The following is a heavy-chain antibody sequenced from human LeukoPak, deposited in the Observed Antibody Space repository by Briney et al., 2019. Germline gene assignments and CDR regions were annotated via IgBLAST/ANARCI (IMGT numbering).Heavy chain of an antibody. V-gene: IGHV7-4-1*02. CDR3: ARGPLGAMVTIGYYYYGMDV. J-gene: IGHJ6*02. CDR2: INTNTGNP. D-gene: IGHD5-18*01. Sequence: ASVKVSCKASGYTFTSYAMNWVRQAPGQGLEWMGWINTNTGNPTYAQGFTGRFVFSLDTSVSTAYLQISSLKAEDTAVYYCARGPLGAMVTIGYYYYGMDVWAKGPRSPSP. CDR1: GYTFTSYA.